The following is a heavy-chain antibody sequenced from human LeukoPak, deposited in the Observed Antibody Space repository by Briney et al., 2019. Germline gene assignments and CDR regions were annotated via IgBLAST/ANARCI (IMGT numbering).Heavy chain of an antibody. Sequence: GESLKISCAASGFTFSSYAMSWVRQAPGKGLEWVSAISGSGDSTYYADSVKGRFTISRDNSKNTLYLQMNSLRAEDTAVFYCAKVAIPTSLGGQGTLVTVSS. CDR1: GFTFSSYA. V-gene: IGHV3-23*01. CDR2: ISGSGDST. J-gene: IGHJ4*02. CDR3: AKVAIPTSL.